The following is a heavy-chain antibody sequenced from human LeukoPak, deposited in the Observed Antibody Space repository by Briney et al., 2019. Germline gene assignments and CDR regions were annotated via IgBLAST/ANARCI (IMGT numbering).Heavy chain of an antibody. J-gene: IGHJ4*02. Sequence: GGSLRLSCAASGFTFSSYAISWVRQAPGKGLEWVSAISGSGGSTYYAYSVKGRFTISRDNSKNTLYLQMNSLRAEDTAVYYCAKDLVPYDFWSGFDYWGQGTLVTVSS. CDR1: GFTFSSYA. CDR3: AKDLVPYDFWSGFDY. CDR2: ISGSGGST. V-gene: IGHV3-23*01. D-gene: IGHD3-3*01.